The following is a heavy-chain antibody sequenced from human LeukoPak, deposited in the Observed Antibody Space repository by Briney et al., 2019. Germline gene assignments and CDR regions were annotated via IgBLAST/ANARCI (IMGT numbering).Heavy chain of an antibody. V-gene: IGHV4-34*01. D-gene: IGHD3-3*01. CDR2: INHSGST. CDR1: GGSFSGYY. CDR3: ARTVTPEYYDFWSALGYFDY. J-gene: IGHJ4*02. Sequence: SETLSLTCAVYGGSFSGYYWSWIRQPPGKGLEWIGEINHSGSTNYNPSLKSRVTISVGTSKNQFSLKLSSVTAADTAVYYCARTVTPEYYDFWSALGYFDYWGQGTLVTVSS.